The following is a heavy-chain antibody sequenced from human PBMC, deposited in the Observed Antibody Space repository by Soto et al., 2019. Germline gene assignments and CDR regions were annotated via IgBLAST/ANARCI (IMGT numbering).Heavy chain of an antibody. CDR3: ARVHCSGGTCLDGLDV. J-gene: IGHJ6*02. D-gene: IGHD2-15*01. CDR2: IHHGGTT. Sequence: ESLSRTCPVSGYSISSGSYWAWIRQPPGKGPEWIASIHHGGTTFYNPSLKSRITISVDTSNNQFSLQLNSVTPEDTAVYYCARVHCSGGTCLDGLDVWGQGTKVTVYS. CDR1: GYSISSGSY. V-gene: IGHV4-38-2*02.